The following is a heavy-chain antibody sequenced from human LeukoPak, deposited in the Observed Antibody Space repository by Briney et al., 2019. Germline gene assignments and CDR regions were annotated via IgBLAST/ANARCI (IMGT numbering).Heavy chain of an antibody. V-gene: IGHV4-34*01. Sequence: SETLSLTCAVYGGSFSGYYWSWIRQPPGKGLEWIGEINHSGSTNYNPSLKSRVTISVDTSKNQFSLKLSSVTAADTAVYYCARVGTDYWGQGTLVTVSS. J-gene: IGHJ4*02. CDR1: GGSFSGYY. CDR3: ARVGTDY. CDR2: INHSGST. D-gene: IGHD1-1*01.